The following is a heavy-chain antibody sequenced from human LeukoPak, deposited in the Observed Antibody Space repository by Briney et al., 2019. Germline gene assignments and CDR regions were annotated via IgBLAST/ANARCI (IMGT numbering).Heavy chain of an antibody. V-gene: IGHV4-4*07. Sequence: SVTLSLTCTVSGGSISSYYWSWIRQPAGKGLEWIGRIDTSGNTNYKPSLKSRVTISVDTSKNQFSLKLSSVTAADTAVYYCAREGDYYDTSGTLDYWGQGTLVTVSS. CDR1: GGSISSYY. D-gene: IGHD3-22*01. CDR3: AREGDYYDTSGTLDY. J-gene: IGHJ4*02. CDR2: IDTSGNT.